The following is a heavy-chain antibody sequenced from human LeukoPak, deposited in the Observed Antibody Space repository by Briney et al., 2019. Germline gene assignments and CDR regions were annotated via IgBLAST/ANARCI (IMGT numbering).Heavy chain of an antibody. CDR2: ISPSGGRT. J-gene: IGHJ4*02. CDR1: GFTFSSYA. CDR3: VKDWSDEARCGGDCLDY. Sequence: PGGSLRLSCAASGFTFSSYAMTWVRQAPGKGLEWVSTISPSGGRTYYAGSVKGHFTISRDNSKNTLHLQMHSLRGQDTAIYYCVKDWSDEARCGGDCLDYWGQGTQVIVSS. D-gene: IGHD2-21*02. V-gene: IGHV3-23*01.